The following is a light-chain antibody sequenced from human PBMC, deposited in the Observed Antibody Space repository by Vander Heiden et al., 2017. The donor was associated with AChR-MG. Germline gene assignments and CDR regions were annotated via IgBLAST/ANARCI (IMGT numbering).Light chain of an antibody. V-gene: IGKV1-39*01. CDR3: QQTYSTPFT. J-gene: IGKJ4*01. CDR1: QLIDID. CDR2: TAS. Sequence: DIQMTQSTSSLSAFVGDRVIINCRASQLIDIDLNWYQLAPGQAPKLLIYTASRLQSGAPSRCSGSGSGTDFTLTISSLQPDDFAVCYCQQTYSTPFTFGGGTKVEIK.